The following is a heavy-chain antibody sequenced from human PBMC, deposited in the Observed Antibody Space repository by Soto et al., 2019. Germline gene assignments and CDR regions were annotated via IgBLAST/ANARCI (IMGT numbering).Heavy chain of an antibody. CDR1: GFTFSSYA. D-gene: IGHD5-12*01. J-gene: IGHJ3*02. Sequence: QVQLVESGGGVVQPGRTLRLACAAAGFTFSSYAMHWVRQAPGKGLEWVAVISYDGSNKYYADSVKGRFTISRDNAKNTLYLQMNGLRAEDTAVYYCARDWSPGRHSGYGSDAFDICGQGTMVTVSS. CDR2: ISYDGSNK. CDR3: ARDWSPGRHSGYGSDAFDI. V-gene: IGHV3-30-3*01.